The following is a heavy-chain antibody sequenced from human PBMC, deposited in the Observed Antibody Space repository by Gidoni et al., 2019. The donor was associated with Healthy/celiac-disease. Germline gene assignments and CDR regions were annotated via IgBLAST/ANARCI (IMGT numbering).Heavy chain of an antibody. CDR1: GFTFSSYG. V-gene: IGHV3-30*03. J-gene: IGHJ4*02. Sequence: QVQLVESGGGVVQPGRSLRLSCAASGFTFSSYGMHWVRQATGKGLEWVSVISYDGSNKYYADSVKGRFTISRDNSKNTLYLQMNSLRAEDTAVYYCARDSARPFDYWGQGTLVTVSS. CDR3: ARDSARPFDY. CDR2: ISYDGSNK.